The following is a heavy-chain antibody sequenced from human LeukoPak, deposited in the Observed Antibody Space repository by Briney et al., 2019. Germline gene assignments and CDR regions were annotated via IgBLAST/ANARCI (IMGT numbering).Heavy chain of an antibody. D-gene: IGHD3-22*01. CDR3: ARVQDFETRGYYLGY. CDR2: INHSGRT. J-gene: IGHJ4*01. Sequence: PSETLSLTCAVYGGSFSDYYWNWIRQPPGKGLEWIGEINHSGRTNYNPSLKSRVTMSVDTFKNQFSLTLSSVTDADTAVYYCARVQDFETRGYYLGYWGHGTLVTVSS. V-gene: IGHV4-34*01. CDR1: GGSFSDYY.